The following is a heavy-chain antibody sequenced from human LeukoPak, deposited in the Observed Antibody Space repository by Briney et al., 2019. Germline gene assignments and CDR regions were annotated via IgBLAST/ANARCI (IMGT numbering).Heavy chain of an antibody. V-gene: IGHV4-39*07. CDR3: ARPPLGPMVRGVIITDDAFDI. CDR2: IYYSGST. D-gene: IGHD3-10*01. CDR1: GGSISSYY. J-gene: IGHJ3*02. Sequence: SETLSLTCTVSGGSISSYYWGWIRQPPGKGLEWIGSIYYSGSTYYNPSLKSRVTISVDTSKNQFSLKLSSVTAADTAVYYCARPPLGPMVRGVIITDDAFDIWGQGTMVTVSS.